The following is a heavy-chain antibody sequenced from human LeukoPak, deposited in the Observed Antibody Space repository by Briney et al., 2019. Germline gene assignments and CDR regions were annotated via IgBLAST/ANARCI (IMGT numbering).Heavy chain of an antibody. CDR2: ISYNGSHQ. CDR1: GFTFSTYA. CDR3: ATSIRRITISS. J-gene: IGHJ4*02. Sequence: HPGGSLRLSCAASGFTFSTYAMHWVRQAPGKGLEWLTVISYNGSHQYYSDSVRGRFTISRDNSRNSVFLQINGLRPEDTAVYYCATSIRRITISSWGQGTLVTVSS. V-gene: IGHV3-30*04. D-gene: IGHD3-3*01.